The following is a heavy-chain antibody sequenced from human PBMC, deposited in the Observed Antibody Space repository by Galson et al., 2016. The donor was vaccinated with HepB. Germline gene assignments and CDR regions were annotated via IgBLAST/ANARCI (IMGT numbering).Heavy chain of an antibody. J-gene: IGHJ3*02. V-gene: IGHV3-30-3*01. CDR3: ARDQGTIVVVAAGFAFDI. CDR1: GLTFSSYA. D-gene: IGHD2-15*01. CDR2: ISYDGSNK. Sequence: SLRLSCAASGLTFSSYAMHWVRQAPGKGLEWVAVISYDGSNKYYADSVKGRFTISRDNSKNTLYLQMNSLRAEDTAVYYCARDQGTIVVVAAGFAFDIWGPGTMAPVSS.